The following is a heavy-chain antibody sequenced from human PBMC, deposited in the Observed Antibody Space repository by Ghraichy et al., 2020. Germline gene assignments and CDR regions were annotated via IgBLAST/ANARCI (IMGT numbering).Heavy chain of an antibody. CDR1: GYTFTSYY. Sequence: ASVKVSCKASGYTFTSYYMHWVRQAPGQWLEWMGIINPSGGSTSYAQKFQGRVTMTRDTSTSTVYMELSSLRSEDTAVYYCARDRYDGSGWYFKFDYWGQGTLVTVSS. CDR3: ARDRYDGSGWYFKFDY. D-gene: IGHD6-19*01. CDR2: INPSGGST. J-gene: IGHJ4*02. V-gene: IGHV1-46*01.